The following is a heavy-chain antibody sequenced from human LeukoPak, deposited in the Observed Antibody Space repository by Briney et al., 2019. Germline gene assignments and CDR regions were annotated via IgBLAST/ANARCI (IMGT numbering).Heavy chain of an antibody. Sequence: ASVKVSCKASGGTFGSYVIGWVRQAPGQGLDWMGGIIPIFGTAHYAQKFQGRLTITADESTSTVYMEMSSLRSEDTAMYYCAKEGDTALVTGYFDLWGRGTLVTVSS. CDR3: AKEGDTALVTGYFDL. J-gene: IGHJ2*01. D-gene: IGHD5-18*01. CDR2: IIPIFGTA. CDR1: GGTFGSYV. V-gene: IGHV1-69*13.